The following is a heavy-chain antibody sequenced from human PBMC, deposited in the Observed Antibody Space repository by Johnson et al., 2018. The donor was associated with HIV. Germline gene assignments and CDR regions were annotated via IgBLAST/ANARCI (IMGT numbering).Heavy chain of an antibody. CDR3: AKGSGWYSAFDI. CDR1: GFTFDDYG. Sequence: QMLLVESGGGVVRPGGSLRLSCAASGFTFDDYGMSWVRQAPGKGLEWVALISNDGSNTYYGDSMKGRLTISRDNSKNTLFLQMNSLRAEDTAVYYCAKGSGWYSAFDIWGQGTMVTVSS. D-gene: IGHD6-19*01. V-gene: IGHV3-30*18. CDR2: ISNDGSNT. J-gene: IGHJ3*02.